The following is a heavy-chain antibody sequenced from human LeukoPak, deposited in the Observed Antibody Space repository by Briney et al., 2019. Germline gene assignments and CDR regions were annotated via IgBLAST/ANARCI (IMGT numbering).Heavy chain of an antibody. D-gene: IGHD3-22*01. V-gene: IGHV5-51*01. Sequence: GESLKISCKGSGYRFTSYWIGWVRQMPGKGLEWMGIIYPGDSDTRYSPSFQGQVTISADKSISTAYLQWSSLKASDTDMYYCARPAVRYDSSGYHPYYFDYWGQGTLVTVSS. CDR3: ARPAVRYDSSGYHPYYFDY. CDR1: GYRFTSYW. CDR2: IYPGDSDT. J-gene: IGHJ4*02.